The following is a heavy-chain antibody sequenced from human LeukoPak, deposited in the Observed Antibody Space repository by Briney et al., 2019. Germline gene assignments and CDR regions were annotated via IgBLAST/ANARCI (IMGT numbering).Heavy chain of an antibody. CDR2: MNPNSGNT. CDR3: ARAATRWLQSYHY. CDR1: GYTFTSYD. D-gene: IGHD5-24*01. Sequence: ASVKVSCKASGYTFTSYDINWVRQATGHGLEWMGWMNPNSGNTGYAQKFQGRVTMTRNTSISTAYMELSSLRSEDTAVYYCARAATRWLQSYHYWGQGTLVTVSS. V-gene: IGHV1-8*01. J-gene: IGHJ4*02.